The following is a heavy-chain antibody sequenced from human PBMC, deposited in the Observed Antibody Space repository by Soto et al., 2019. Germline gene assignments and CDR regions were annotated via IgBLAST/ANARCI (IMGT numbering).Heavy chain of an antibody. D-gene: IGHD3-22*01. CDR3: TTDSYFTLKVVRFDY. V-gene: IGHV3-15*01. Sequence: GGSLRLSCAASGFTFSGAWMSWVRQAPEKGLEWVGRLKSERDGGTTDYAAPVKGRFTISRDDSKNTLYLQMDSLKTEDTAVYYCTTDSYFTLKVVRFDYWGLGTLVTVSS. J-gene: IGHJ4*01. CDR1: GFTFSGAW. CDR2: LKSERDGGTT.